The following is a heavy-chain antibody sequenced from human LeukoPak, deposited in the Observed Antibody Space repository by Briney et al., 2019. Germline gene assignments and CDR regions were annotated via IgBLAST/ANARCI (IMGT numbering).Heavy chain of an antibody. CDR3: ARVCYYDSSGYYYYYYMDV. CDR2: IYYSGST. CDR1: GGSISSYY. D-gene: IGHD3-22*01. V-gene: IGHV4-59*01. Sequence: SETLSLTCTVSGGSISSYYWSWIRQPPGKGLEWIGYIYYSGSTNYNPSLKSRVTISVDTSKNQFSLKLSSVTAADTAVYYCARVCYYDSSGYYYYYYMDVWGKGTTVTISS. J-gene: IGHJ6*03.